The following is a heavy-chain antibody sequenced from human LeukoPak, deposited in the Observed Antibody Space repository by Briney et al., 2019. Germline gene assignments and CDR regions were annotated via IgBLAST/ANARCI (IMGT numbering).Heavy chain of an antibody. D-gene: IGHD3-22*01. Sequence: SETLSLTCTVSGGSISSYYWSWIRQPPGKGLEWIGYIYYSGSTNYKSSLKSRVTISVDTSKNQFSLKLSSVTAADTAVYYCASSVVIRRGAFDIWGQGTMVTVSS. J-gene: IGHJ3*02. V-gene: IGHV4-59*01. CDR1: GGSISSYY. CDR3: ASSVVIRRGAFDI. CDR2: IYYSGST.